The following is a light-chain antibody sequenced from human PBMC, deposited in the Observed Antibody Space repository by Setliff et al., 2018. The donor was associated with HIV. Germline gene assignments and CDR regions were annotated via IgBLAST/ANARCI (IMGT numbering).Light chain of an antibody. Sequence: QSALAQPASVSGSPGQSITISCTGASSDIGSYNLVSWYQQHPGKVPKFMIHEVTKRPSGVSNRFSGSKSGNTASLTISGLQAEDEADYYCCSYAGGSTLLFGGGIKVTVL. CDR3: CSYAGGSTLL. J-gene: IGLJ2*01. CDR2: EVT. CDR1: SSDIGSYNL. V-gene: IGLV2-23*02.